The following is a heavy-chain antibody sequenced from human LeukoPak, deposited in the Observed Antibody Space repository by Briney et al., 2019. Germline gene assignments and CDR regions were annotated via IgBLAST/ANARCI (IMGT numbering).Heavy chain of an antibody. CDR3: ARVFGGNIRHDAFDI. J-gene: IGHJ3*02. CDR2: IIPIFGTA. V-gene: IGHV1-69*13. Sequence: LVKVSCKASGGTFSSYAISWVRQAPGQGLEWMGGIIPIFGTANYAQKFQGRVTITADESTSTAYMELSSLRSEDTAVYYCARVFGGNIRHDAFDIWGQGTMVTVSS. D-gene: IGHD4-23*01. CDR1: GGTFSSYA.